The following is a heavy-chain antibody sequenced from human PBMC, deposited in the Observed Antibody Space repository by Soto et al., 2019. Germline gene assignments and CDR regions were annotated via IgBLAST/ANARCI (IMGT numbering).Heavy chain of an antibody. D-gene: IGHD2-15*01. V-gene: IGHV4-30-4*01. CDR1: GGSISSGDYY. CDR3: ARAMGHGYCSGGSCSYYFDY. CDR2: IYYSGST. Sequence: SETLSLTCTVSGGSISSGDYYWSWIRQPPRKGLEWIGYIYYSGSTYYNPSLKSRVTISVDTSKNQFSLKLSSVTAADTAVYYCARAMGHGYCSGGSCSYYFDYWGQGTLVTVSS. J-gene: IGHJ4*02.